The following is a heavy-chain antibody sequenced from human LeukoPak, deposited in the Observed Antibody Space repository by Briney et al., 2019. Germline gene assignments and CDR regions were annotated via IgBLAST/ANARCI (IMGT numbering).Heavy chain of an antibody. D-gene: IGHD3-22*01. Sequence: ASVKVSCKVSGYTLTELSMHWVRQAPGKGLEWMGGFDPEDGETICAQKFQGRVTMTEDTSTDTAYMELSSLRSEDTAVYYCATRGGRRDYYYDSSGYYFDYWGQGTLVTVSS. CDR3: ATRGGRRDYYYDSSGYYFDY. J-gene: IGHJ4*02. CDR1: GYTLTELS. V-gene: IGHV1-24*01. CDR2: FDPEDGET.